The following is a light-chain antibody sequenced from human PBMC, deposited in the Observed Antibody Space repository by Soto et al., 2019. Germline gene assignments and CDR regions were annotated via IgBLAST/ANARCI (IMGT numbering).Light chain of an antibody. CDR3: CSYAASYD. CDR1: SSDVGSYNL. Sequence: SVLTQPASVSGSPGQSITIACSGTSSDVGSYNLVSWYQQHPGKAPKLMIYEVSKRPSGVSNRFSGSKSGNTASLTISGLQAEDEADYYCCSYAASYDFGTGTKVTVL. V-gene: IGLV2-23*02. J-gene: IGLJ1*01. CDR2: EVS.